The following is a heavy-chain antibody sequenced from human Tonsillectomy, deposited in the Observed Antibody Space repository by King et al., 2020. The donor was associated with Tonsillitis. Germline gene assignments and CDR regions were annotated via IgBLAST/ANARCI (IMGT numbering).Heavy chain of an antibody. CDR3: AREMAKLGVGYLFDY. J-gene: IGHJ4*02. CDR1: GGTFSTYA. V-gene: IGHV1-69*12. Sequence: QLVQSGAEVKKPGSSVKVSCKASGGTFSTYAISWVRQAPGQGLEWMGWIIPIFGTANYAQKFQGRVTITADESTSTAYMELSSLRSEDSAVYYCAREMAKLGVGYLFDYWGQGTLVTVSS. CDR2: IIPIFGTA. D-gene: IGHD5-24*01.